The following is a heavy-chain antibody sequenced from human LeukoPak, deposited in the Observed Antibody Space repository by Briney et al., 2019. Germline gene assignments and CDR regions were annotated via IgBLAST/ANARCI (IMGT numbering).Heavy chain of an antibody. V-gene: IGHV3-49*03. CDR2: IRGKHYDGTT. D-gene: IGHD1-20*01. CDR3: TRGNWNPGY. J-gene: IGHJ4*02. Sequence: PGRSLRLSCTASGFTFADHPMTWFRQAPGKGLEWVGFIRGKHYDGTTEYAASVKGRFTISRDDSKSVAYLQMNSLKTEGTAVYYCTRGNWNPGYWGQGTLVTVSS. CDR1: GFTFADHP.